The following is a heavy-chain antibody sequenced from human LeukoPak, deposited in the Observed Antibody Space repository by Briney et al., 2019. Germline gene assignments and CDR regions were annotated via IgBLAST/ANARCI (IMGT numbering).Heavy chain of an antibody. CDR2: INWNGDST. D-gene: IGHD7-27*01. CDR1: GFSFDDYG. CDR3: ARVYGWGPTRNLDY. V-gene: IGHV3-20*04. Sequence: GGSQRLSCEVSGFSFDDYGMSWVRQPPGKGLEWVSGINWNGDSTDYADSVKGRFTISRDNANNSLFLQMNSLRADDTALYYCARVYGWGPTRNLDYWGMGILVTVSS. J-gene: IGHJ4*02.